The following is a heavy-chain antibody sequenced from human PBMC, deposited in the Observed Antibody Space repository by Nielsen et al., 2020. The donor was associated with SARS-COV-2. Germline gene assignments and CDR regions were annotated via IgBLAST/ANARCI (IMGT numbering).Heavy chain of an antibody. CDR1: GGSISNSRNY. V-gene: IGHV4-39*01. J-gene: IGHJ6*02. CDR3: ARRTFHYHGMDV. CDR2: IYFSGKT. Sequence: SETLSLTCSVPGGSISNSRNYWGWIRQPPGKGLEWIGDIYFSGKTYYAPSLKSRVTISVVTSQNQVSLKLRSVSAADTAVYYCARRTFHYHGMDVWGQGTSVTVSS.